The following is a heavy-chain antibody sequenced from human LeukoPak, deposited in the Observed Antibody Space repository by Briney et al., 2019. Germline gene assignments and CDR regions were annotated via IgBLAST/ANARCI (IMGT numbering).Heavy chain of an antibody. V-gene: IGHV4-59*08. CDR3: ARGYYDSSGYYSQRFDY. CDR1: GGSFSSYY. Sequence: RSSETLSLTCAVYGGSFSSYYWSWIRQPPGKGLEWIGYIYYSGSTNYNPSLKSRVTISVDTSKNQFSLKLSSVTAADTAVYYCARGYYDSSGYYSQRFDYWGQGTLVTVSS. D-gene: IGHD3-22*01. J-gene: IGHJ4*02. CDR2: IYYSGST.